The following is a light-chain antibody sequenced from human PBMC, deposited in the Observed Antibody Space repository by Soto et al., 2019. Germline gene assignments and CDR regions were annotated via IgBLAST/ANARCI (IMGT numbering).Light chain of an antibody. Sequence: VLTQSAVSLSLSPGERATLACRASQSFRGLLAWYQQKPGQAPRLLIYGPSSRATGIPDRFSGSGSGTDFTLTISRLEPDDFAVYYCQQYGSSLLITFGPGTKVDIK. CDR1: QSFRGL. CDR3: QQYGSSLLIT. J-gene: IGKJ3*01. CDR2: GPS. V-gene: IGKV3-20*01.